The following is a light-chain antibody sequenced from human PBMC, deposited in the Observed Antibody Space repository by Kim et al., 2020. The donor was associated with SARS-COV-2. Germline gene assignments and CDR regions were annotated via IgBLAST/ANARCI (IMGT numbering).Light chain of an antibody. V-gene: IGKV1-16*02. CDR1: QVISNY. CDR2: AAS. J-gene: IGKJ2*01. CDR3: QQYNSYPYT. Sequence: SASVGDRVTITCRASQVISNYVAWFQQKPGKAPKSLIYAASNLQSGVPSKFSGSGSGTDFTLTISSLQPEDFAIYYCQQYNSYPYTFGQGTKLEI.